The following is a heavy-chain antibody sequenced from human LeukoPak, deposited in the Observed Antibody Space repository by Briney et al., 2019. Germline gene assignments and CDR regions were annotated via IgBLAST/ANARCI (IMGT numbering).Heavy chain of an antibody. CDR3: ARAGAQQQLVDY. CDR1: GGSFSGYH. D-gene: IGHD6-13*01. V-gene: IGHV4-34*01. CDR2: INHSGST. J-gene: IGHJ4*02. Sequence: SETLSLTCAVYGGSFSGYHWSWIRQPPGKGLEWIGEINHSGSTNYNPSLKSRVTISVDTSKNQFSLKLSSVTAADTAVYYCARAGAQQQLVDYWVQETLVTVSS.